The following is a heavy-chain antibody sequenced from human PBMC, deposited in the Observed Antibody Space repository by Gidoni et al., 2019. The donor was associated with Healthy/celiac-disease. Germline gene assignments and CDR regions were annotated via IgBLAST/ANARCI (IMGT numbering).Heavy chain of an antibody. D-gene: IGHD4-17*01. CDR1: GFPFSSDG. CDR2: ISYDGSNK. J-gene: IGHJ4*02. V-gene: IGHV3-30*18. CDR3: AKDLDGDYGYYFDY. Sequence: QVQLVESGGGVVQPGRSLRLSCAASGFPFSSDGKHWVRRAPGKGLEWVAVISYDGSNKYYADSVKGRITISRDNSKNTLYLQMNSLRAEDTAVYYCAKDLDGDYGYYFDYWGQGTLVTVSS.